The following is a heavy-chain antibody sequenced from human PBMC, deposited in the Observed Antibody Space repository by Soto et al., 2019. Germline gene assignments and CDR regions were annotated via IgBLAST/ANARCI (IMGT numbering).Heavy chain of an antibody. Sequence: PGGSLRLSCVASGLTVSHNYMAWVRQAPEMGLEWVAILYTEGTTYYAASAKSRFTISRDSSKNTLFLQMDNLRDEDTAVYYCLRPRPSGENYGMDVWGQGTTVTVSS. D-gene: IGHD3-16*01. V-gene: IGHV3-53*01. CDR3: LRPRPSGENYGMDV. J-gene: IGHJ6*02. CDR1: GLTVSHNY. CDR2: LYTEGTT.